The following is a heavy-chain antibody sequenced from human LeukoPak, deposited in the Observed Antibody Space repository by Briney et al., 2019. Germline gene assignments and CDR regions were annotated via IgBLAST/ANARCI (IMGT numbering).Heavy chain of an antibody. J-gene: IGHJ4*02. Sequence: SETLSLTCTVSGGSISSSSYYWGWIRQPPGKGLEWIGSIYYSGSTYYNPSLKSRVTISVDTSKNQFSLKLSSVTAADTAVYYCARDPTGYRSSWYYFDYWGQGTLVTVSS. CDR3: ARDPTGYRSSWYYFDY. V-gene: IGHV4-39*02. D-gene: IGHD6-13*01. CDR1: GGSISSSSYY. CDR2: IYYSGST.